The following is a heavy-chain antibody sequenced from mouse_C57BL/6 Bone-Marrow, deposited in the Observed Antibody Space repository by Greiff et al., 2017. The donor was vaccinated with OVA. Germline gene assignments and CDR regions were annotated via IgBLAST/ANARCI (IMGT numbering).Heavy chain of an antibody. V-gene: IGHV5-9-1*02. J-gene: IGHJ2*01. Sequence: DVQLVESGEGLVKPGGSLKLSCAASGFTFSSYAMSWVRQTPEKRLEWVAYISSGGDYIYYADTVKGRFTISRDNARNTLYLQMSSLKSEDTAMYYCTRDGGYYGSSFYFDYWGQGTTLTVSS. D-gene: IGHD1-1*01. CDR2: ISSGGDYI. CDR3: TRDGGYYGSSFYFDY. CDR1: GFTFSSYA.